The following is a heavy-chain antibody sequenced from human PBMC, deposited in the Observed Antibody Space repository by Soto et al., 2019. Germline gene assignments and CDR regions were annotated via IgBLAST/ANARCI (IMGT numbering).Heavy chain of an antibody. J-gene: IGHJ6*02. CDR1: ASSFTSYW. Sequence: GESPKISSKGSASSFTSYWIGLVRQMPGKGLEWMGVVYPVDSDTSDSASFQVQVTISAEKSSSTAYLQWSSLKASDTAMYYCARRLWRGYSEHGMEVGGQGTTVTVSS. D-gene: IGHD3-3*01. CDR2: VYPVDSDT. CDR3: ARRLWRGYSEHGMEV. V-gene: IGHV5-51*01.